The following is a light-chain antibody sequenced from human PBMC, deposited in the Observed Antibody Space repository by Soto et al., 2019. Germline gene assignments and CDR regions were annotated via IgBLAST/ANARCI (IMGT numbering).Light chain of an antibody. CDR1: RSITNW. CDR2: DAS. V-gene: IGKV1-5*01. CDR3: QQYSTDPFT. Sequence: DIQMTQSPSTLSASVGDRVTLTCRASRSITNWLAWFQQKPGKAPKLLIYDASNLESGVPSRFSGSGSGTEFTLSISSLQPDDFGTYYCQQYSTDPFTFGRGTIVDLK. J-gene: IGKJ3*01.